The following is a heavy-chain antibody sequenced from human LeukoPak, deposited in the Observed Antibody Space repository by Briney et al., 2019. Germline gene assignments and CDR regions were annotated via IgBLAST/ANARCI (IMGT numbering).Heavy chain of an antibody. J-gene: IGHJ4*02. CDR1: GFTFSSYA. Sequence: QPGGSLILSCAASGFTFSSYAMSWVRQAPGKGLEWVSTISGSGGNTYYADSVKGRFTVSRDNSKTTLYLHMNSLRAEDTAVYYCTKEEGDSDWSPGDYWGQGTLVTVSS. D-gene: IGHD2-21*01. CDR2: ISGSGGNT. V-gene: IGHV3-23*01. CDR3: TKEEGDSDWSPGDY.